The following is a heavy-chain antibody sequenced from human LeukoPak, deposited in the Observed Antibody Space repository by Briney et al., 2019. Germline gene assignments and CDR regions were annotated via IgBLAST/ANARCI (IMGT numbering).Heavy chain of an antibody. J-gene: IGHJ3*02. D-gene: IGHD2-15*01. V-gene: IGHV5-51*01. CDR2: IYPGDSDT. Sequence: GESLKISCQGSGYSFTSYWIGWVRQMPGKGLEWMGIIYPGDSDTRYSPSFQGQVTISADKSISTAYLQWSSLKASDTAMYYCARSRVVVVAATRYDAFDIWGQGTMVTVSS. CDR3: ARSRVVVVAATRYDAFDI. CDR1: GYSFTSYW.